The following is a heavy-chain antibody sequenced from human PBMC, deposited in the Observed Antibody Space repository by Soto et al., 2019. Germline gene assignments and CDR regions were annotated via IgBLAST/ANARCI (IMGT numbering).Heavy chain of an antibody. D-gene: IGHD3-3*01. J-gene: IGHJ6*03. V-gene: IGHV3-66*01. CDR3: AVAWWEEWLFYYYYMDV. CDR2: IYSGGST. Sequence: PGGSLRLSCAASGFTVCSNYMSWVRQAPGKGLEWVSVIYSGGSTYYADSVKGRFTISRDNSKNTLYLQMNSLRAEDTAVYYCAVAWWEEWLFYYYYMDVWGKGTTVTVSS. CDR1: GFTVCSNY.